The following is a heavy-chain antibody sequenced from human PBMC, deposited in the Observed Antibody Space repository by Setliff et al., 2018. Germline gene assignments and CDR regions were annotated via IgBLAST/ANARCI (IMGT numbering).Heavy chain of an antibody. CDR3: ARAPLESGYNYGQGHYFDY. CDR2: VDPSGGHT. D-gene: IGHD5-18*01. CDR1: GYIFTRYY. Sequence: ASVKVSCKASGYIFTRYYMHWVRQAPGQGLEWMGIVDPSGGHTNSAQKFQGRVTMTRDTSTSTVYMELSSLRSEDTAVYYCARAPLESGYNYGQGHYFDYWGQGTLVTVSS. J-gene: IGHJ4*02. V-gene: IGHV1-46*01.